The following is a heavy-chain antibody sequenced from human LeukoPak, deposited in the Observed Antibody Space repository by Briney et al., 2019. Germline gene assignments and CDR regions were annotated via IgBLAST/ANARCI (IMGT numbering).Heavy chain of an antibody. V-gene: IGHV4-61*02. J-gene: IGHJ4*02. CDR1: GGSISSGSYY. CDR2: IYTSGST. Sequence: PSQTLSLTCTVSGGSISSGSYYWSWIRQPAGKGLEWIGRIYTSGSTNYNPSLKSRVTISVDTSKNQFSLKLSSVTAADTAVYYCASGGIAAGHWGQGTLVTVSS. CDR3: ASGGIAAGH. D-gene: IGHD6-13*01.